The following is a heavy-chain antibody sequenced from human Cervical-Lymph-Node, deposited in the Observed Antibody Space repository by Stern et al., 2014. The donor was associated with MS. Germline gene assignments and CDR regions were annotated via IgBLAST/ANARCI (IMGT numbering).Heavy chain of an antibody. Sequence: VQLVESGGGVVQPGRSLRLTCAASGLSLNNYALHWVRQAPGKGLEWVAVLSYDGNYNNYADTVKGRITISRDTSKHTLYLQMNSLRPEDTAVYYCARDCTSVTSVAWGQGILVTVSA. CDR2: LSYDGNYN. J-gene: IGHJ5*02. CDR1: GLSLNNYA. D-gene: IGHD2-8*01. V-gene: IGHV3-30*04. CDR3: ARDCTSVTSVA.